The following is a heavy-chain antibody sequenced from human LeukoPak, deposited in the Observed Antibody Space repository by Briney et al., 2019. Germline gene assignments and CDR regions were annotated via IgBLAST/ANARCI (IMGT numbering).Heavy chain of an antibody. CDR2: ISLFSDNT. CDR1: GFTFSSYG. Sequence: ASVKVSCRASGFTFSSYGLSWVRQAPGQGLEWMGWISLFSDNTNYAQNLQGRVTMTTDPSTYTAYMELRSLRSEDTAVYYCARDRRDSTGWHNFDYWGQGTLVTVSS. CDR3: ARDRRDSTGWHNFDY. D-gene: IGHD6-19*01. V-gene: IGHV1-18*04. J-gene: IGHJ4*02.